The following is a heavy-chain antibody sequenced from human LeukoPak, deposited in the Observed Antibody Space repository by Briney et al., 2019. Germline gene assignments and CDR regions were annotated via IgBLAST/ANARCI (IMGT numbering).Heavy chain of an antibody. D-gene: IGHD3-10*01. CDR2: ISSSGSTI. V-gene: IGHV3-48*03. CDR3: ARDWAVRGVVSYYYGMDV. CDR1: GFAFSSYE. J-gene: IGHJ6*04. Sequence: GGSLRLSCAASGFAFSSYEMNWVRQAPGKGLEWVSYISSSGSTIYYADSVKGRFTISRDNAKNSLYLQMNSLRAEDTAVYYCARDWAVRGVVSYYYGMDVWGKGTTVTVSS.